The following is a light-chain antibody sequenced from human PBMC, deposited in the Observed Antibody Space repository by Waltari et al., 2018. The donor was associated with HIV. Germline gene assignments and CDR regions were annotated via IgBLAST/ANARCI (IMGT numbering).Light chain of an antibody. Sequence: QSALTQPASVPGSPGPSITISCTGTSRAVGGYNYVSWYQQHPGKAPKLMISEVNNRPSGVSNRFSGSKSGNTASLTISGLQAEDEADYYCSSYTSSSTLYVFGTGTKVTVL. CDR1: SRAVGGYNY. V-gene: IGLV2-14*01. CDR3: SSYTSSSTLYV. CDR2: EVN. J-gene: IGLJ1*01.